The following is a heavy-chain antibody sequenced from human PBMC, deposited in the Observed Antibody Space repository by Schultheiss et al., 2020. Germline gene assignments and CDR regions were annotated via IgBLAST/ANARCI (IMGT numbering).Heavy chain of an antibody. CDR2: IYYSGST. Sequence: SETLSLTCTVSGGSISSYYWSWIRQPPGKGLEWIGYIYYSGSTNYNPSLKSRVTISVDTSKNQFSLKLSSVTAADTAVYYCARDRAPDCTNGVCYTETNDAFDIWGQGTMVTVSS. V-gene: IGHV4-59*12. CDR3: ARDRAPDCTNGVCYTETNDAFDI. J-gene: IGHJ3*02. D-gene: IGHD2-8*01. CDR1: GGSISSYY.